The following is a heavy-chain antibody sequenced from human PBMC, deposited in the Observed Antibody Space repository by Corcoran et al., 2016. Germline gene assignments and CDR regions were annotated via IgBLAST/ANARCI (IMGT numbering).Heavy chain of an antibody. CDR3: AGSPRPDGLGTYYYYYGMDV. Sequence: QVQLVQSGAEVKKPGASVKVSCKASGYTFTGYYMHWVRQAPGQGLEWMGWINPNSGGTNYAQQFQGRVTMTRDTSISTAYMELSRLRSDDTAGYYLAGSPRPDGLGTYYYYYGMDVWGQGTTVTVSS. CDR1: GYTFTGYY. V-gene: IGHV1-2*02. J-gene: IGHJ6*02. CDR2: INPNSGGT.